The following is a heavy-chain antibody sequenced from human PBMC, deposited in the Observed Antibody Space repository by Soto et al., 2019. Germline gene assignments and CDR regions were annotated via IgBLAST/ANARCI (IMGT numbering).Heavy chain of an antibody. J-gene: IGHJ6*02. D-gene: IGHD2-15*01. V-gene: IGHV1-69*06. CDR3: AIYAFVVVVAANHYYYGMDV. Sequence: QVQLVQSGAEVKKPGSSVKVSCKASGGTFSSYAISWVRQAPGQGLEWMGGIIPIFGTANYAQKFQGRVTITADKSTSTAYMELSSLRSEDTAVYYCAIYAFVVVVAANHYYYGMDVWGQGTTVTVSS. CDR1: GGTFSSYA. CDR2: IIPIFGTA.